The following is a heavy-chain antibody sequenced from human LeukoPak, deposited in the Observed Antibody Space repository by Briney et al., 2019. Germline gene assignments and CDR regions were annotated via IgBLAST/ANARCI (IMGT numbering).Heavy chain of an antibody. CDR3: ARASGETLTPYYFDY. Sequence: ASVKVSCKASGYTFTSYYMHWVRQAPGQGLEWMGGIIPIFGTANYAQKFQGRVTITADESTSTAYMELSSLRSEDTAVYYCARASGETLTPYYFDYWGQGTLVTVSS. V-gene: IGHV1-69*13. CDR2: IIPIFGTA. D-gene: IGHD4-17*01. CDR1: GYTFTSYY. J-gene: IGHJ4*02.